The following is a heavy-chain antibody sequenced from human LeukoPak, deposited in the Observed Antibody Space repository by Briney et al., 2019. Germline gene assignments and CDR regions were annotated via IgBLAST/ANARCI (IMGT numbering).Heavy chain of an antibody. D-gene: IGHD2-2*02. Sequence: PGRSLRLSCAASGFTFSIYGMQWVRQAPSKGLEWVALIWADGSETYYADSVKGRFTISRDNSKNTLYLQMNGLRAEDTAVYYCARRYCSSTGCYMGYDYYGMDVWGQGTTVTVSS. V-gene: IGHV3-33*01. CDR3: ARRYCSSTGCYMGYDYYGMDV. J-gene: IGHJ6*02. CDR2: IWADGSET. CDR1: GFTFSIYG.